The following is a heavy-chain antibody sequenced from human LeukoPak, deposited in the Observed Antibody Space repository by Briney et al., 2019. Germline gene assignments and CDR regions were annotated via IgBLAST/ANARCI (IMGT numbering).Heavy chain of an antibody. J-gene: IGHJ4*02. CDR1: GFTFDDYT. Sequence: QPGGSLRLSCAASGFTFDDYTVHWVRQAPGKGLEWVSLISWDGGSTCYADSVKGRFTISRDNSKNSLYLQMNSLRTEDTALYYCAKNRGLGYGSGSYPSEYYFDYWGQGTLVTVSS. D-gene: IGHD3-10*01. CDR2: ISWDGGST. V-gene: IGHV3-43*01. CDR3: AKNRGLGYGSGSYPSEYYFDY.